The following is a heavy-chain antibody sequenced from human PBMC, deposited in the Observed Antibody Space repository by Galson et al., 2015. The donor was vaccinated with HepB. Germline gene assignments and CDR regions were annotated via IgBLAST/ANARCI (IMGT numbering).Heavy chain of an antibody. V-gene: IGHV1-3*01. CDR1: GYTFTSYA. Sequence: SVKVSCKASGYTFTSYAMHWVRQAPGQRLEWMGWINAGNGNTKYSQKFQGRVTITRDTSASTAYMELSSLRSEDTAVYYCAREYYDFWSGYYRGDQSHYFDYWGQGTLVTVSS. CDR3: AREYYDFWSGYYRGDQSHYFDY. CDR2: INAGNGNT. D-gene: IGHD3-3*01. J-gene: IGHJ4*02.